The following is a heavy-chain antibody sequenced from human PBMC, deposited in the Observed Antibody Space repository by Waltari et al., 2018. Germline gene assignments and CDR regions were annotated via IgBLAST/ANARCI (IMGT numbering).Heavy chain of an antibody. CDR2: IYPGDSDT. Sequence: EVQLVQSGAEVKKPGESLKISCTGSGYSFTSYWIGWVRQMPGKGLEWMGIIYPGDSDTRYSPSFQGQVTISADKSISTAYLQWSSLKASDTAMYYCARGGYYYDSSGRRGAFDIWGQGTMVTVSS. D-gene: IGHD3-22*01. CDR1: GYSFTSYW. J-gene: IGHJ3*02. V-gene: IGHV5-51*03. CDR3: ARGGYYYDSSGRRGAFDI.